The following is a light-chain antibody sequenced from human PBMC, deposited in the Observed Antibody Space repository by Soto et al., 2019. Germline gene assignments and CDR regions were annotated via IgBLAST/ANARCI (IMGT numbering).Light chain of an antibody. CDR3: SSYTSDWGV. J-gene: IGLJ1*01. CDR2: EVS. CDR1: SSDVGGYNY. Sequence: QSALTQPASVSGSPGQSITISCTGTSSDVGGYNYVSWYQQHPGKAPKLMIYEVSNRPSGVSDRFSGSKSGNTASLTISGLQADDEADYYCSSYTSDWGVFGTGTKLTVL. V-gene: IGLV2-14*01.